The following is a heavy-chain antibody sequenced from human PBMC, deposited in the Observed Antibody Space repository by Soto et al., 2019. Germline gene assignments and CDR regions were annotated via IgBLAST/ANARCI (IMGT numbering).Heavy chain of an antibody. J-gene: IGHJ4*02. D-gene: IGHD3-22*01. CDR3: ARDALSRDSI. CDR1: GGSTSSGGHY. Sequence: QVQLQESGPGLVKPSQTLSLTCTVSGGSTSSGGHYWSWIRQHLGKGLEWIGYISYSGSTYYNPSLESRVTISGDTSKNQFSLKLSSVTAADTAVYYCARDALSRDSIWGQGTLVTVSS. CDR2: ISYSGST. V-gene: IGHV4-31*03.